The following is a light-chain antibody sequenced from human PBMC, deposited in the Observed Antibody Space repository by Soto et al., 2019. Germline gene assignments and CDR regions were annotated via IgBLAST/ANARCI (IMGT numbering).Light chain of an antibody. V-gene: IGLV1-47*01. CDR3: GAWDDRLSGYF. J-gene: IGLJ1*01. Sequence: QYVLNQPPSASGTPGQRVTISCSGSSSNIGSRYVYWYQVVPGTAPELLIYWNDQRPSGVPDRFSGSKSGTSASLAISGFRSEDEADYYCGAWDDRLSGYFFGSGTRSPS. CDR1: SSNIGSRY. CDR2: WND.